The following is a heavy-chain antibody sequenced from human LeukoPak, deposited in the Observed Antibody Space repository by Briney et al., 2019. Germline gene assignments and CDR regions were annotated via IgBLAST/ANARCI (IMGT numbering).Heavy chain of an antibody. Sequence: ASVKVSCKASGGTFSSYAISWVRQAPGQGLEWMGRIIPILGIANYAQKFQGRVTITADKSTSTAYMELSSLRSEDTAVYYCARFYYYDRQYFDYWGQGTLVTVSS. CDR1: GGTFSSYA. J-gene: IGHJ4*02. D-gene: IGHD3-22*01. CDR3: ARFYYYDRQYFDY. V-gene: IGHV1-69*04. CDR2: IIPILGIA.